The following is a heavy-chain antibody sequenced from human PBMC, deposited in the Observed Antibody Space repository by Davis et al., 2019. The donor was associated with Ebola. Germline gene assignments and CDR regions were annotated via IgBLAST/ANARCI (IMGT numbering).Heavy chain of an antibody. CDR2: ISTSSSHT. D-gene: IGHD2-15*01. CDR3: ARDRCSGGSCPDSYGMDV. Sequence: GESLKISCAASGFTFSDYYMSWIRQAPGKGLEWISYISTSSSHTNYADSVKGRFTISRDNAKNSLYLQMNNLRADDTAVYYCARDRCSGGSCPDSYGMDVWGQGTTVTVSS. J-gene: IGHJ6*02. CDR1: GFTFSDYY. V-gene: IGHV3-11*06.